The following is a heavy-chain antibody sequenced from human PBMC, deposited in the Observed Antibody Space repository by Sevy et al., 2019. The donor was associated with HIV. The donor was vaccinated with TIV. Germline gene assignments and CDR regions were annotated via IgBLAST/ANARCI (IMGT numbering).Heavy chain of an antibody. CDR3: ARDPASSGWYNLFYYGMDV. V-gene: IGHV3-33*01. D-gene: IGHD6-19*01. CDR2: IWYDGSNK. CDR1: GFTFSSYG. J-gene: IGHJ6*02. Sequence: GGSLRLSCAASGFTFSSYGMHWVRQAPGKGLEWVAVIWYDGSNKYYAHSVKGRFTISRDNSKNTLYLQMNSLRAEDTAVYYCARDPASSGWYNLFYYGMDVWGQGTTVTVSS.